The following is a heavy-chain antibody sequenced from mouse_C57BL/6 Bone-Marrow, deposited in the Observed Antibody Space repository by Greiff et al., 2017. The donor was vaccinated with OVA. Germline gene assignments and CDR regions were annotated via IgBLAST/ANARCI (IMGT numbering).Heavy chain of an antibody. J-gene: IGHJ2*01. CDR2: ISYDGSN. Sequence: VQLKESGPGLVKPSQSLSLTCSVTGYSITSGYYWNWIRQFPGNKLEWMGYISYDGSNNYNPSLKNRISITRDTSKNQFFLKLNSVTTEDTATYYCARDGWLRRFFDYWGQGTTLTVSS. CDR3: ARDGWLRRFFDY. D-gene: IGHD2-2*01. CDR1: GYSITSGYY. V-gene: IGHV3-6*01.